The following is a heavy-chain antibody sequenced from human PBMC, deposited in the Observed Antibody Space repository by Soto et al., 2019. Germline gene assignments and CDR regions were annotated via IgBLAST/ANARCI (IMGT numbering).Heavy chain of an antibody. CDR1: GYIFTTYG. CDR2: ISAHNGNT. V-gene: IGHV1-18*01. CDR3: ARGRYGDY. D-gene: IGHD1-1*01. Sequence: QVHLVQSGAEVKKPGASVKVSCKGSGYIFTTYGITWVRQAPGQGLEWMGWISAHNGNTNSAQKLQGRVTVTRDTSTSTAYMELRNLRSDDTAVYYCARGRYGDYWGQGARVTVSS. J-gene: IGHJ4*02.